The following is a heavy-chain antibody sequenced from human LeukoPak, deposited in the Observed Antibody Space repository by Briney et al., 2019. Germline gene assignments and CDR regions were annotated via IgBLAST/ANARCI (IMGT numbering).Heavy chain of an antibody. V-gene: IGHV4-30-2*01. CDR1: GGSISSGGYY. CDR2: IYHSGST. Sequence: SETLSLTRTVSGGSISSGGYYWSWIRQPPGKGLEWIGYIYHSGSTYYNPSLKSRVTISVDRSKNQFSLKLSSVTAADTAVYYCARASIAAAGTDYWGQGTLVTVSS. J-gene: IGHJ4*02. CDR3: ARASIAAAGTDY. D-gene: IGHD6-13*01.